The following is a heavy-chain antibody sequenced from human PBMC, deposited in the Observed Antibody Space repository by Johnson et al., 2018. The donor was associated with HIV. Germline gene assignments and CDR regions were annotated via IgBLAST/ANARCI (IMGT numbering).Heavy chain of an antibody. CDR1: GFTFSKYI. CDR2: ISGSGGST. Sequence: VQVVESGGGVVQPGRSLRLSCAASGFTFSKYIMHWVRQAPGKGLEWVSSISGSGGSTYYADSVKGQFTISRDNSKNTLYLQMSSLRAEETAIYYCAKGRYSSSWYLAGAFDIWGQGTMVTVSS. CDR3: AKGRYSSSWYLAGAFDI. D-gene: IGHD6-13*01. J-gene: IGHJ3*02. V-gene: IGHV3-23*04.